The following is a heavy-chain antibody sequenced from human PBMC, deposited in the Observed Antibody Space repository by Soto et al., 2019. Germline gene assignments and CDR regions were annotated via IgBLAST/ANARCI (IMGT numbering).Heavy chain of an antibody. D-gene: IGHD3-3*01. J-gene: IGHJ4*02. CDR3: ARDPGGTDFAEWTYYFDY. V-gene: IGHV3-30-3*01. CDR2: ISYDGSNK. Sequence: QVQLVESGGGVVQPGRSLRLSCAASGFTFSSYAMHWVRQAPGKGLEWVAVISYDGSNKYYADSVKGRVTISRDNSKNTLYLQMNGLRAEDTAVYYCARDPGGTDFAEWTYYFDYWGQGTLVTVSS. CDR1: GFTFSSYA.